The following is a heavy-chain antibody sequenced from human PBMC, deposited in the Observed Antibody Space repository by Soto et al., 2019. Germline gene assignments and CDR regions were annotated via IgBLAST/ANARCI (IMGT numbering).Heavy chain of an antibody. J-gene: IGHJ6*02. CDR3: ARVLRKIFRVVIKPGDYYYYGMDV. CDR2: INHSGST. Sequence: PSETLSLTCAAYGGSFSGYSWSWIRQPPGKGLEWMGVINHSGSTNYNPSPKSRVTISVDTSKNHSSLKLSSVTAADTAVYYWARVLRKIFRVVIKPGDYYYYGMDVWGQGTTVTVSS. D-gene: IGHD3-3*01. V-gene: IGHV4-34*01. CDR1: GGSFSGYS.